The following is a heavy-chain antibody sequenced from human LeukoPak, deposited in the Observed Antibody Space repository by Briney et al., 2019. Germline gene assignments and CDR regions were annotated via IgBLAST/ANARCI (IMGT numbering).Heavy chain of an antibody. CDR1: GYTFTSYY. CDR3: ARDPSPYGGNYYFDY. CDR2: INPSGGST. Sequence: GASVKVSCKASGYTFTSYYMHWVRQAPGQGLEWMGIINPSGGSTSYAQKFQGRVTMTRDTSTSTVYVEPSSLRSEDTAVYYCARDPSPYGGNYYFDYWGQGTLVTVSS. V-gene: IGHV1-46*01. J-gene: IGHJ4*02. D-gene: IGHD4-23*01.